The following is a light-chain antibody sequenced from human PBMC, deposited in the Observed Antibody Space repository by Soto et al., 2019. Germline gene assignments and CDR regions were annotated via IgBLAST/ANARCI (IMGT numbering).Light chain of an antibody. CDR2: DTS. Sequence: IVLTQSPGTLSLSPGERATISCTASHSLRSGYLAWYQQKPGQAPRLLMYDTSNRATGVPDRFSGSGSGTDFTLTISRLEPEDFAVYYCQQYGSSATFGPGTKVDI. J-gene: IGKJ3*01. CDR1: HSLRSGY. V-gene: IGKV3-20*01. CDR3: QQYGSSAT.